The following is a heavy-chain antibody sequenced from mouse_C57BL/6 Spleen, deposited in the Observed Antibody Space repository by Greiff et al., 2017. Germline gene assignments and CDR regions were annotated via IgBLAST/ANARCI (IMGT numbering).Heavy chain of an antibody. J-gene: IGHJ2*01. V-gene: IGHV1-64*01. CDR1: GYTFTSYR. Sequence: VQLQQPGAELVKPGASVKLSCKASGYTFTSYRMHWVKQRPGQGLEWIGMIHPNSGSTNYNEKFKSKATLTVDKSSSTAYMQLSSLTSEDSAVYYCAREEKLGPFDYWGQGTTLTVSS. D-gene: IGHD4-1*01. CDR3: AREEKLGPFDY. CDR2: IHPNSGST.